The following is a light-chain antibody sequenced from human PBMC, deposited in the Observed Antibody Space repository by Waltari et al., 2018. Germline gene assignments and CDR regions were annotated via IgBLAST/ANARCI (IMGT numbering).Light chain of an antibody. CDR2: RNN. Sequence: QSVLTPPPSASGTPGQRVTISCSGSSSDIEGSYVYWYQQFPGAAPKLLIYRNNQRPSGVPDRLSGSKFGSSASLAISGLRSEDEADYYYATWDDILRTPLFGGGTKLTVL. CDR3: ATWDDILRTPL. J-gene: IGLJ3*02. V-gene: IGLV1-47*01. CDR1: SSDIEGSY.